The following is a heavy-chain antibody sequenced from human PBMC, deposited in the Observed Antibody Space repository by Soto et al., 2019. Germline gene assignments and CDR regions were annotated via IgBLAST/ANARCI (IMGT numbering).Heavy chain of an antibody. CDR2: IYYSGST. CDR3: ARQTGYSSGLYDG. D-gene: IGHD6-19*01. V-gene: IGHV4-30-4*01. CDR1: GGSISSGDYY. Sequence: PSETLSLTCTVSGGSISSGDYYWSWIRQPPGKGLEWIGYIYYSGSTYYNPSLKSRVTISVDTSKNQFSLKLSSVTAADTAVYYCARQTGYSSGLYDGWGQGTLVTVSS. J-gene: IGHJ4*02.